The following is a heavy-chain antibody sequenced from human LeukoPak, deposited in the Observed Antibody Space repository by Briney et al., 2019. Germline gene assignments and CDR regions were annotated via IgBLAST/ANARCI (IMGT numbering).Heavy chain of an antibody. J-gene: IGHJ4*02. CDR1: GFTFSNYW. Sequence: GRSLRLSCAASGFTFSNYWVHWVRHAPGKGLVWVSRINRDGSTTKYADSVKGRFTFSRDNAKNTLNLQMNSLRAEDTAVYYCARDKKSGESSEIDYWGQGTLVTVSS. CDR3: ARDKKSGESSEIDY. V-gene: IGHV3-74*03. CDR2: INRDGSTT. D-gene: IGHD3-10*01.